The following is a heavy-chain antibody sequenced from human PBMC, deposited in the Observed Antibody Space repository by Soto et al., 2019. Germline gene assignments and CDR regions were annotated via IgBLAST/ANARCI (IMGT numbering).Heavy chain of an antibody. Sequence: GAPLGGSSRAAGYTFTTSDINWLPRAPGQAREWLGIINPSGGSTSYAQKFQGRVTMTRDTSTSTVYMELSSLRSEDAAVYYCARAGYYGSGSYNYYYYSLDVWGKGTTVTVAS. CDR3: ARAGYYGSGSYNYYYYSLDV. D-gene: IGHD3-10*01. CDR1: GYTFTTSD. V-gene: IGHV1-46*03. J-gene: IGHJ6*03. CDR2: INPSGGST.